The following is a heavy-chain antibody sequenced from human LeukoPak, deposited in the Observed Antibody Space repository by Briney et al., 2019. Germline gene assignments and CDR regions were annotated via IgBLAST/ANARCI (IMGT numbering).Heavy chain of an antibody. CDR2: INAGNGNT. D-gene: IGHD5-12*01. J-gene: IGHJ3*02. CDR1: GYTFTSYA. CDR3: ARNLAPRIVATAFDI. Sequence: RASVKVSCKASGYTFTSYAMHWVRQAPGQRLEWMGWINAGNGNTKYSQKFQGRVTITRDTSASTAYMELSSLRSEDTAVYYCARNLAPRIVATAFDIWGQGTMVTVSS. V-gene: IGHV1-3*01.